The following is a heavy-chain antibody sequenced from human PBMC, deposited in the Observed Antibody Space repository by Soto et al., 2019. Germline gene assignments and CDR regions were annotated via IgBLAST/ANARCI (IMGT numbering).Heavy chain of an antibody. CDR1: GFTFNYYP. V-gene: IGHV3-30-3*01. D-gene: IGHD6-19*01. CDR3: ARLSGPAVAVLYIYPLDGVDAMSDVDV. Sequence: QMQLVESGGGVVQPGGSLRLSCAASGFTFNYYPMHWVRQAPGKGLEWVAVVSFDGSNKYYAASVKGRFTISKDNSKNTLYLQMNSLRREDTAVYYCARLSGPAVAVLYIYPLDGVDAMSDVDVWGQRTPVTGSS. CDR2: VSFDGSNK. J-gene: IGHJ6*02.